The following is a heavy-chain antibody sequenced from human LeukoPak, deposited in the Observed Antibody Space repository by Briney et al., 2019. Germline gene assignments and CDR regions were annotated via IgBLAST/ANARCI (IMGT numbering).Heavy chain of an antibody. J-gene: IGHJ6*02. CDR2: FTSIGP. D-gene: IGHD3-16*01. Sequence: GGSLRLSCAASRFTLGSYAVHWVRQAPGKGLEYVSGFTSIGPHYGKSVKGRFTISRDNSKNTLNPQMGSLRPDDTAIYYCARVLLRGFGMDVWGQGTTVTVSS. V-gene: IGHV3-64*01. CDR3: ARVLLRGFGMDV. CDR1: RFTLGSYA.